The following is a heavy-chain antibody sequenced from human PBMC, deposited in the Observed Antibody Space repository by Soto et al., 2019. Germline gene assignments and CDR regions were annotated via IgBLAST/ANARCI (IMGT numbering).Heavy chain of an antibody. J-gene: IGHJ6*02. CDR2: ISGYNGDS. V-gene: IGHV1-18*01. CDR3: AKNGQPPYYYYGLDV. Sequence: ASVKVSCKASGYTFNRYYISWVRQAPGQGLEWMGWISGYNGDSNYAQKFQGRVSMTMDTSTGTAYMELRSLTSDDTAVYYCAKNGQPPYYYYGLDVWGQGTKVTVSS. CDR1: GYTFNRYY. D-gene: IGHD2-8*01.